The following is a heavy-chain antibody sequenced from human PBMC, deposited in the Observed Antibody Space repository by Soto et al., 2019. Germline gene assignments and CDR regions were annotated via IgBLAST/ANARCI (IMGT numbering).Heavy chain of an antibody. CDR3: ALGGVAAAGTWGSAYYYYGMDG. V-gene: IGHV1-69*13. Sequence: SVKVSCKASGGTFSSYAISWVRQAPGQGLEWMGGIIPIFGTANYAQKFQGRVTITADESTSKAYMELSSRRSEDTAVYYCALGGVAAAGTWGSAYYYYGMDGWGQGTTVTVSS. CDR1: GGTFSSYA. J-gene: IGHJ6*02. D-gene: IGHD6-13*01. CDR2: IIPIFGTA.